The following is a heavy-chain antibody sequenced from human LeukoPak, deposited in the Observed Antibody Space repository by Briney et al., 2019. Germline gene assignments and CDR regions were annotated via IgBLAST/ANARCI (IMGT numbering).Heavy chain of an antibody. V-gene: IGHV4-39*07. J-gene: IGHJ6*03. D-gene: IGHD1-1*01. Sequence: SETLSLTCTVSGGSISSSSYYWGWIRQPPGKGLEWIGSIYYSGSTYYNPSLKSRVTISVDTSKNQFSLKLSSVTAADTAVYYCARSWIGYYYYMDVWGKGTTVTVSS. CDR2: IYYSGST. CDR3: ARSWIGYYYYMDV. CDR1: GGSISSSSYY.